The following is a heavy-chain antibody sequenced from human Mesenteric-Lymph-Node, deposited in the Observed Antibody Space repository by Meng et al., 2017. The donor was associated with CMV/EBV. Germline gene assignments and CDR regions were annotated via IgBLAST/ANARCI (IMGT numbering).Heavy chain of an antibody. CDR2: IIPIFGTA. CDR3: AREAGDYGGDSRDHAFDI. D-gene: IGHD4-23*01. J-gene: IGHJ3*02. CDR1: GGTFSSYA. Sequence: SVKVSCKASGGTFSSYAISWVRQAPGQGLEWMGGIIPIFGTANYAQKFQGRVTITTDESTSTAYMEVSSLRSEDTAMYYCAREAGDYGGDSRDHAFDIWGQGTMVTVSS. V-gene: IGHV1-69*05.